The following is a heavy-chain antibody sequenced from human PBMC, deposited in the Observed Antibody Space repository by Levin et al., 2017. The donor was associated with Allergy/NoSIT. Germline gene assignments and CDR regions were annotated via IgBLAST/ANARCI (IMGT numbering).Heavy chain of an antibody. CDR2: IYSGGST. CDR3: ARDGAAARTGSWG. CDR1: CFTFSNNY. J-gene: IGHJ4*02. D-gene: IGHD6-13*01. V-gene: IGHV3-53*01. Sequence: SLLLSFSSSCFTFSNNYMIWVRQAPGKGLEWVSLIYSGGSTYYADSVKGRFTISRDNSKNIVYLQMNSLRAEDTAVYYCARDGAAARTGSWGWGQGTLVTVSS.